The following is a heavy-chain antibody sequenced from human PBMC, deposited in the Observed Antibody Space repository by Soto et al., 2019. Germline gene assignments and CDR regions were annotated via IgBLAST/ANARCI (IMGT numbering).Heavy chain of an antibody. CDR3: ARDLPPVDY. J-gene: IGHJ4*02. CDR1: GYTFTSYA. V-gene: IGHV1-3*01. Sequence: ASVKVSCKASGYTFTSYAMHWVRQAPGQRLEWMGWINAGNGKTKYSQKFQGRVTITRDTSASTAYMELSSLRSEDTAVYYCARDLPPVDYWGPGPLVTVSS. CDR2: INAGNGKT.